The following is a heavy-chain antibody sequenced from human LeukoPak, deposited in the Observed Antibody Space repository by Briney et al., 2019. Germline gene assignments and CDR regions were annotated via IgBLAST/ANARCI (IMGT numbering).Heavy chain of an antibody. CDR1: GYTFTSYG. V-gene: IGHV1-18*01. CDR2: ISAYNGNT. J-gene: IGHJ2*01. D-gene: IGHD4-23*01. CDR3: AREAYGGFRYFDL. Sequence: ASVKVSCKASGYTFTSYGISWVRQAPGQGLEWMGWISAYNGNTNYAQKLQGRVTMTRDTSTSTVYMELSSLRSEDTAVYYCAREAYGGFRYFDLWGRDTLVTVSS.